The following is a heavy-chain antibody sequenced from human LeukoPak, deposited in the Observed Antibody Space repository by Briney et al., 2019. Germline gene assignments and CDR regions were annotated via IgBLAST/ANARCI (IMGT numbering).Heavy chain of an antibody. CDR3: ARVLELPYFDY. CDR2: IYSGGST. CDR1: GFTVSSNY. D-gene: IGHD1-26*01. V-gene: IGHV3-53*01. Sequence: GGSLRLSCAASGFTVSSNYMSWVRQAPGKGLEWVSVIYSGGSTYYADSVKGRFTISRDNSKNTPYLQVSSLRAEDTAVYYCARVLELPYFDYWGQGALVTVSS. J-gene: IGHJ4*02.